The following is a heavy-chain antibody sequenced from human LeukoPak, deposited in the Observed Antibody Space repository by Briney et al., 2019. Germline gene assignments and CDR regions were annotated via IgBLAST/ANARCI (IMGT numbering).Heavy chain of an antibody. J-gene: IGHJ5*02. CDR2: ISPNSGGT. CDR3: ARAHCGSIGCYSGFDP. CDR1: GYTFTDYY. Sequence: ASVKVSCKASGYTFTDYYIHWVRQAPGQGLEWMGWISPNSGGTNNAQKFQGRVTMTRDTSIDTAYMELSRLRSDDTAVYGCARAHCGSIGCYSGFDPWGQGTLVTVSS. D-gene: IGHD2-2*02. V-gene: IGHV1-2*02.